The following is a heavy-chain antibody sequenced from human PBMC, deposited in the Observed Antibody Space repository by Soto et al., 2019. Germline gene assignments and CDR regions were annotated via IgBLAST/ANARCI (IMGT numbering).Heavy chain of an antibody. Sequence: QVQLQESGPGLVKPSETLSLTCTVSGGSISSYYWSWIRQPPGKGLEWIGYIYYSGSTNYNPSLKSRVTISVDTSKNQFSLKLSSVTAADTAVYYCARGPLTDFWSGYEYNWFDPWGQGTLVTVSS. J-gene: IGHJ5*02. D-gene: IGHD3-3*01. CDR2: IYYSGST. CDR3: ARGPLTDFWSGYEYNWFDP. V-gene: IGHV4-59*01. CDR1: GGSISSYY.